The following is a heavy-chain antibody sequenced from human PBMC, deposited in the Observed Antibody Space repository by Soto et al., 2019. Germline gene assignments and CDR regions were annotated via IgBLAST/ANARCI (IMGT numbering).Heavy chain of an antibody. CDR3: ARDKAIVVVVARGYYYYGMDV. Sequence: RLSCAASGFTFSSYAMHWVRQAPGKGLEWVAVISYDGSNKYYADSVKGRFTISRDNSKNTLYLQMNSLRAEDTAVYYCARDKAIVVVVARGYYYYGMDVWGQGTTVTVSS. V-gene: IGHV3-30-3*01. J-gene: IGHJ6*02. CDR2: ISYDGSNK. D-gene: IGHD2-15*01. CDR1: GFTFSSYA.